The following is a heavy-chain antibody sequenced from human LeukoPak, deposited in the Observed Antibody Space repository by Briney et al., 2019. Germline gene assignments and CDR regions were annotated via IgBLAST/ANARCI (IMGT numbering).Heavy chain of an antibody. CDR1: GLTFSTSG. Sequence: GGSLRLSCTASGLTFSTSGFNWVRQAPGKGLEWVSSISSSSSYIYYADSVKGRFTISRDNAKNSLYLQMNSLRAEDTAVYYCARDDKGFGEDYYYMDVWGKGTTVTVSS. D-gene: IGHD3-10*01. CDR3: ARDDKGFGEDYYYMDV. V-gene: IGHV3-21*01. CDR2: ISSSSSYI. J-gene: IGHJ6*03.